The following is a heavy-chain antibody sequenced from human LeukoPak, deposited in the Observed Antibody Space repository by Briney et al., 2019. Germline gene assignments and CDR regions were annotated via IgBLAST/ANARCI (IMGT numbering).Heavy chain of an antibody. D-gene: IGHD2-21*02. CDR1: GFTFSDYY. V-gene: IGHV3-11*04. CDR2: ISSSGNSI. Sequence: GGSLRLSCAASGFTFSDYYMSWIRQAPGKGLEWVSYISSSGNSISYADSVKGRFTISRDNAKNSLYLQMNSLRAEDTAVYYCAKDRLLNCRGDCYIFDYWGQGTVVTVSS. CDR3: AKDRLLNCRGDCYIFDY. J-gene: IGHJ4*02.